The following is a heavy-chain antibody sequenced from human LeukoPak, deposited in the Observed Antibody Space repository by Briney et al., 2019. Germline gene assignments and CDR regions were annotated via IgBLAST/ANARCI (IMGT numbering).Heavy chain of an antibody. CDR2: IYYSGST. D-gene: IGHD3-10*01. V-gene: IGHV4-59*08. CDR1: GGSISSYY. J-gene: IGHJ6*03. Sequence: PSETLPLTCTVSGGSISSYYWSWIRQPPGKGLEWIGYIYYSGSTNYNPSLKSRVTISVDTSKNQFSLKLSSVTAADTAVYYCARRVYGSGRPYYYYYMDVWGKGTTVTVSS. CDR3: ARRVYGSGRPYYYYYMDV.